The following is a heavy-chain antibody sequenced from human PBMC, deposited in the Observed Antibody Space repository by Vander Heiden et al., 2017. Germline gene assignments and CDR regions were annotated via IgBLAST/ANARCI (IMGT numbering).Heavy chain of an antibody. V-gene: IGHV3-33*01. J-gene: IGHJ4*02. CDR1: GFTFSSYG. CDR3: ARAQVGYYYDSSGYAPFDY. Sequence: VQLVESGGGVVQPGRSLRLSCAASGFTFSSYGIHRVRQAPGKGLGWVAVIWYDGSKKYYADSVRGRFTISRDNSKNTLYLQMNSLRAEETAVYYCARAQVGYYYDSSGYAPFDYWGQGTLVTVSS. D-gene: IGHD3-22*01. CDR2: IWYDGSKK.